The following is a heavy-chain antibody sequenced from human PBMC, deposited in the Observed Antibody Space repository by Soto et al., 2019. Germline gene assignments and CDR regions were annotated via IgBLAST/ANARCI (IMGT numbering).Heavy chain of an antibody. V-gene: IGHV3-30-3*01. CDR1: GFTFSSYA. D-gene: IGHD3-22*01. CDR3: ARDVGIVYYDSSGYSLAYGMDV. Sequence: GGSLRLSCAASGFTFSSYAMHWVRQAPGKGLEWVAVISYDGSNKYYADSVKGRFTISRDNSKNTLYLQMNSLRAEDTAVYYCARDVGIVYYDSSGYSLAYGMDVWGQGTTVTVSS. J-gene: IGHJ6*02. CDR2: ISYDGSNK.